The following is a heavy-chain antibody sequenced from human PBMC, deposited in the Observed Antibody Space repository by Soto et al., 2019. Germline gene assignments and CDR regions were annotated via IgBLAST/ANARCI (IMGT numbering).Heavy chain of an antibody. CDR3: ARDPWLRIAVAGTGWFDP. CDR1: GGSISNGGYS. D-gene: IGHD6-19*01. J-gene: IGHJ5*02. Sequence: PSETLSLTCAVSGGSISNGGYSWSWVRQPPGKGLEWIGEIYHSGSTNYNPSLKSRVTISVDKSKNQFSLKLSSVTAADTAVYYCARDPWLRIAVAGTGWFDPWGQGTLVTVSS. V-gene: IGHV4-4*02. CDR2: IYHSGST.